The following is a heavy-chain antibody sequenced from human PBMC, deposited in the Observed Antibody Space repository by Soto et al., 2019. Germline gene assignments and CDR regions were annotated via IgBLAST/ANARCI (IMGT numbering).Heavy chain of an antibody. CDR1: GFTFSSYG. CDR2: IWYDGSNK. D-gene: IGHD6-13*01. CDR3: ARDVVPVIAAAGMDY. Sequence: QVQLVESGGGVVQPGRSLRLSCAASGFTFSSYGMHWVRQAPGKGLEWVAVIWYDGSNKYYADSVKGRFTISRDNSKNTLYRQMNSLRAEDTAVYYCARDVVPVIAAAGMDYWGQGTLVTVSS. J-gene: IGHJ4*02. V-gene: IGHV3-33*01.